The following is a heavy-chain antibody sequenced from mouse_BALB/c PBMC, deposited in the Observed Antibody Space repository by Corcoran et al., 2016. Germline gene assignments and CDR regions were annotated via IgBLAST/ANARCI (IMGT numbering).Heavy chain of an antibody. CDR1: GFSLSTSGMG. D-gene: IGHD2-2*01. CDR3: ARRAGYFAY. CDR2: IYWDDDK. V-gene: IGHV8-12*01. J-gene: IGHJ3*01. Sequence: QVTLKESGPGILQPSQTLSLTRSFSGFSLSTSGMGVSWIRQPSGKGLEWLAHIYWDDDKRYNPSLKSRLTISKDTSRNQVFLKITSVDTADTATYYCARRAGYFAYWGQGTLVTVSA.